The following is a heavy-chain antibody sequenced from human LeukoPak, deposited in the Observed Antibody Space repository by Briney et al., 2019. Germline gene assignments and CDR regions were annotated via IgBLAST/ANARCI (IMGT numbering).Heavy chain of an antibody. CDR3: AVTTYYYDSSGYRAFDI. CDR1: GNSFGDYY. CDR2: IYTSGST. V-gene: IGHV4-4*07. D-gene: IGHD3-22*01. J-gene: IGHJ3*02. Sequence: SETLSLTCTVSGNSFGDYYWSWIRQPAGKGLEWIGRIYTSGSTTYNPSLKSRVTISVDMSKNQFSLKLSSVTAADTAVYYCAVTTYYYDSSGYRAFDIWGQGTMVTVSS.